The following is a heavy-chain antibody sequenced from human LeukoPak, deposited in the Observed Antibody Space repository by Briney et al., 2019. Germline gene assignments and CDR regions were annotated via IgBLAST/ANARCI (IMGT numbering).Heavy chain of an antibody. CDR3: ARLKLGAYFDL. CDR1: GGSXXXDY. Sequence: GGSXXXDYWSWIRQSPGKGLEWVGYVYNSGDTGKNPSLKSRVTILLDTSKNQCSLKLTSVSAADTAVYYCARLKLGAYFDLWGRGTLVTVSS. CDR2: VYNSGDT. D-gene: IGHD3-16*01. V-gene: IGHV4-59*08. J-gene: IGHJ2*01.